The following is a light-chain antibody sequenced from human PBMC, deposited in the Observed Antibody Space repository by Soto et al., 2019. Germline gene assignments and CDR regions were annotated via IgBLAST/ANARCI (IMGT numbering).Light chain of an antibody. CDR1: QSVYTSY. CDR2: GAS. Sequence: EIVLTQSPGTLSLSPGERASVSCRASQSVYTSYLAWFQQKPGQAPRLLIYGASNRATGIPDRFSGSGSGTDFTLTITRLEPEDFAVYYCHHYNNWPRTFGQGTKVDIK. J-gene: IGKJ1*01. V-gene: IGKV3-20*01. CDR3: HHYNNWPRT.